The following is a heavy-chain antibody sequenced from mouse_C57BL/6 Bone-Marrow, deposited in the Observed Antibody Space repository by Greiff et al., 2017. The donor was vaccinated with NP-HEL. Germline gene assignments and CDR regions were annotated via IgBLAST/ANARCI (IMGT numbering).Heavy chain of an antibody. CDR3: ARGGDYDYFDY. Sequence: VQGVESGGGLVKPGGSLKLSCAASGFTFSSYAMSWVRQTPEKRLEWVATISDGGSYTYYPDNVKGRFTISRDNAKNNLYLQMSHLKSEDTAMYYCARGGDYDYFDYWGQGTTLTVSS. CDR2: ISDGGSYT. J-gene: IGHJ2*01. V-gene: IGHV5-4*01. D-gene: IGHD2-4*01. CDR1: GFTFSSYA.